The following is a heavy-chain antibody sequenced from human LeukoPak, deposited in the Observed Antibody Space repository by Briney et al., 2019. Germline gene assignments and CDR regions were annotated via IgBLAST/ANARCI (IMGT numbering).Heavy chain of an antibody. J-gene: IGHJ6*03. CDR2: IYTSGST. CDR1: GGSISSYY. V-gene: IGHV4-4*07. Sequence: SETLSLTCTVPGGSISSYYWSWIRQPAGKGVEWIGRIYTSGSTNYNPSLKSRVTMSVDTSKNQFSLKLSSLTAADTAVYYCARVMNIVVGDYYYMDVWGKGTTVTVSS. D-gene: IGHD2-2*01. CDR3: ARVMNIVVGDYYYMDV.